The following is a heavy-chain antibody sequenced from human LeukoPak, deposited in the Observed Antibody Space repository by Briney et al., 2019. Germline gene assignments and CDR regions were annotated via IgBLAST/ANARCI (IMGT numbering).Heavy chain of an antibody. CDR3: AKVSSWLNAFDI. CDR1: GFTFDDYA. D-gene: IGHD6-13*01. V-gene: IGHV3-9*01. Sequence: GGSLRLSCAASGFTFDDYAMHWVRQAPGKGLECVSGISWNSGSIGYADSVKGRFTISRDNAKNSLYLQMNSLRAEDTALYYCAKVSSWLNAFDIWGQGTMVTVSS. J-gene: IGHJ3*02. CDR2: ISWNSGSI.